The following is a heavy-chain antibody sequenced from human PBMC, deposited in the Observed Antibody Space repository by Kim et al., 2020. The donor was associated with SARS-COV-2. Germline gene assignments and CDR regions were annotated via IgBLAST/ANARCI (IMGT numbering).Heavy chain of an antibody. CDR2: ISAYNGNT. V-gene: IGHV1-18*01. Sequence: ASVKVSCKASGYTFTSYGISWVRQAPGQGLEWMGWISAYNGNTNYAQKLQGRVTMTTDTSTSTAYMELRSLRSDDTAVYYCARGGDSSSWYQPRYYYYYGMDVWGQGTTVTVSS. CDR1: GYTFTSYG. D-gene: IGHD6-13*01. J-gene: IGHJ6*02. CDR3: ARGGDSSSWYQPRYYYYYGMDV.